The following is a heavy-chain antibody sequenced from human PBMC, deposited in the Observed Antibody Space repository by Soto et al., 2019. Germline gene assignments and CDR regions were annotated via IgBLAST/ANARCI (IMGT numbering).Heavy chain of an antibody. CDR3: ASGRLGADY. CDR2: IKQDGSDK. V-gene: IGHV3-7*01. Sequence: EVQLVESGGGLVQPGGSLRLSCAASGFTFTNYWMSWVRQAPGKGLEWVANIKQDGSDKYYVDSVKGRFTISRDNAKNSLYLQMSSLRAEDTAVYYYASGRLGADYWGQGTLVTVSS. J-gene: IGHJ4*02. D-gene: IGHD1-26*01. CDR1: GFTFTNYW.